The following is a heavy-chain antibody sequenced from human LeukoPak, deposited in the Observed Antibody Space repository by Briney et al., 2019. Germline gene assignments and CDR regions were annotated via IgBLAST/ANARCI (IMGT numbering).Heavy chain of an antibody. D-gene: IGHD4-11*01. CDR3: AREGQSRKFDS. Sequence: ASVKVSCKTSGYNFTTYFITWVRQAPGQGLEWMGWISPYNGHTKYTHSLQGRVTMTTDTSTSTAFLELRSPMSDDTAVYYCAREGQSRKFDSWGQGTLVTVSS. V-gene: IGHV1-18*04. J-gene: IGHJ5*01. CDR1: GYNFTTYF. CDR2: ISPYNGHT.